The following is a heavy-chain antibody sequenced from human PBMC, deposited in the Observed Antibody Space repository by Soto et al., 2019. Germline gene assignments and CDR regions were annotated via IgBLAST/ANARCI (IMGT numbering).Heavy chain of an antibody. D-gene: IGHD2-15*01. CDR2: ISYDGSNK. Sequence: GGSLRLSCAASGFTFSSYAMHWVRQAPGKGLEWVAVISYDGSNKYYADSVKGRFTISRDNSKNTLYLQMNSLRAEDTAVYYCARGFLPVVVVAAADYWGQGTLVTVSS. CDR1: GFTFSSYA. V-gene: IGHV3-30-3*01. J-gene: IGHJ4*02. CDR3: ARGFLPVVVVAAADY.